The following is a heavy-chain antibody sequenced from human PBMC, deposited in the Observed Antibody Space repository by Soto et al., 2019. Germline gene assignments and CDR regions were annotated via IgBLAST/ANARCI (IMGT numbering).Heavy chain of an antibody. V-gene: IGHV4-34*01. CDR3: ARNGGSTWYYFDS. D-gene: IGHD6-13*01. Sequence: QVQLQQWGAGLLKPSETLSLTCAVNGGSFTGYYGAWIRQSPGKGLEWIGEISHSGRTNYNPSLKSRVTTSVDTSKNQFSLKVSSVTAADTGMYYCARNGGSTWYYFDSWGQGTVVTVSS. CDR2: ISHSGRT. CDR1: GGSFTGYY. J-gene: IGHJ4*02.